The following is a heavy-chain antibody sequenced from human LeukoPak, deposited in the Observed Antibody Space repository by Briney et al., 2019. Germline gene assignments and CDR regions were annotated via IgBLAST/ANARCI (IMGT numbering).Heavy chain of an antibody. V-gene: IGHV4-61*08. Sequence: SETLSLTCTVSGGSISSGDYYWSWIRQPPGKGLEWIGYIYYSGSTNYNPSLKSRVTISVDTSKNQFSLKLSSVTAADTAVYYCARSLRVVVPALTLGYWGQGTLVTVSS. CDR2: IYYSGST. CDR3: ARSLRVVVPALTLGY. D-gene: IGHD2-2*01. J-gene: IGHJ4*02. CDR1: GGSISSGDYY.